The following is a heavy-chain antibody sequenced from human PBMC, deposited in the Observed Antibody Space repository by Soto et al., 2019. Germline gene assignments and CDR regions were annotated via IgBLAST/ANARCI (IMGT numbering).Heavy chain of an antibody. J-gene: IGHJ3*02. D-gene: IGHD3-22*01. CDR1: GYNFINYW. Sequence: GESLKISCKGSGYNFINYWISWVRQTPGKGLEWMGRIDPSDSYVNYNPSFQGHVTISTDKSISTAFLQWSSLKASDTAIYYCANTSFYDSSAYYNIPLDIFDRWGQGTVVTVSS. CDR2: IDPSDSYV. V-gene: IGHV5-10-1*01. CDR3: ANTSFYDSSAYYNIPLDIFDR.